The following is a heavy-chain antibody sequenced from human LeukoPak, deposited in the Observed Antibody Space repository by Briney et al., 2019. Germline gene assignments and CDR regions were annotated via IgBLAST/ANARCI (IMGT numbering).Heavy chain of an antibody. CDR3: AKGRNYASGSYGDS. D-gene: IGHD3-10*01. J-gene: IGHJ4*02. V-gene: IGHV3-23*01. Sequence: GGSLRLSCAASGFTFSSYAMTWVRQAPGRGLEWVLGISGSGGTTYCADSVKGRFSIPRDNSKNALYLQLNSLRAEDTAVYYCAKGRNYASGSYGDSWGQGTLVTVSS. CDR2: ISGSGGTT. CDR1: GFTFSSYA.